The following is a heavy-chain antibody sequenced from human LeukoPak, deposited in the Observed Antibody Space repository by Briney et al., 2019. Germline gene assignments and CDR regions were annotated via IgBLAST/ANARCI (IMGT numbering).Heavy chain of an antibody. D-gene: IGHD2-15*01. CDR2: IDPSDSYT. CDR3: ARHESFCSGGSCYSVLFDY. J-gene: IGHJ4*02. CDR1: GYSFTSYW. Sequence: GESLKISCKGSGYSFTSYWISWVRQMPGKGLEWMGRIDPSDSYTNYSPSFQGHVTISADKSISTAYLQWSSLKASDTAMYYCARHESFCSGGSCYSVLFDYRGQGTLVTVSS. V-gene: IGHV5-10-1*01.